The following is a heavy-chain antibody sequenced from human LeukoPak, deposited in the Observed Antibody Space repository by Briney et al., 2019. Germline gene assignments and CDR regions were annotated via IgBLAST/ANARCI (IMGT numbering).Heavy chain of an antibody. D-gene: IGHD6-25*01. Sequence: SETLSLTCTVSGGSISSYYWSWIRQPPGKGLEWIGYIYYSGSPNYNPSLKSRVTISVDTSKNQSSLKLSSVTAADTAVYYCARLVSVWYFDLWGRGTLVTVSS. CDR2: IYYSGSP. CDR3: ARLVSVWYFDL. CDR1: GGSISSYY. V-gene: IGHV4-59*08. J-gene: IGHJ2*01.